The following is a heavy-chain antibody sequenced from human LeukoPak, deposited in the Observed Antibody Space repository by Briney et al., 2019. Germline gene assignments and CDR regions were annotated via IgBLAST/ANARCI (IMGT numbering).Heavy chain of an antibody. CDR3: AKDNMMVAAYYYYYGMDV. Sequence: GGSLRLSCAASGFTFSSYSMNWVRQAPGKGLEWVSAISGSGGSTYYADSVKGRFTISRDNSKNTLYLQMNSLRAEDTAVYYCAKDNMMVAAYYYYYGMDVWGQGTTVTVSS. CDR2: ISGSGGST. CDR1: GFTFSSYS. V-gene: IGHV3-23*01. D-gene: IGHD2-15*01. J-gene: IGHJ6*02.